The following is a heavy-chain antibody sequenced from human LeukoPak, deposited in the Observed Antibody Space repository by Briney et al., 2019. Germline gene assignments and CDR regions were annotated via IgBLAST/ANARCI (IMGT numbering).Heavy chain of an antibody. V-gene: IGHV1-46*02. CDR3: ATEYVRTHYFDW. CDR1: GYNLNTYR. CDR2: ITSTGTTT. D-gene: IGHD3-16*01. Sequence: GASVKVSCKASGYNLNTYRMHWVRQAPGQGLEWMGIITSTGTTTICAQKFQGRVTMTRDTSTSTVYMDLSSLRSDDTAVYYCATEYVRTHYFDWWGQGTLVTVSS. J-gene: IGHJ4*02.